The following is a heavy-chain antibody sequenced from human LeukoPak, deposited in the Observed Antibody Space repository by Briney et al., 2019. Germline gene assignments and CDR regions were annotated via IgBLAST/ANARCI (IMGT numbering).Heavy chain of an antibody. CDR2: ISYDGSNK. V-gene: IGHV3-30*04. J-gene: IGHJ3*02. CDR3: ATLGDAFDI. CDR1: GFTFSSYA. Sequence: PGGSLRLSCAASGFTFSSYAMHWVRQAPAKGLEWVAVISYDGSNKYYADSVKGRFTISRDNSKNTLCLQMNSLRAEDTAVYYCATLGDAFDIWGQGTMVTVSS.